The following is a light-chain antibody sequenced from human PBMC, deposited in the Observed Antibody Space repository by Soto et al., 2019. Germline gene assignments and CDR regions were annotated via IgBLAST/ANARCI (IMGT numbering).Light chain of an antibody. CDR2: DES. Sequence: ELVLTQSPATLSLSPGERATLSCRASQSVSSYLAWYQQKPGQAPRILIYDESNRATGIPDRFSGSGSGTDFNLTISSLEPEDFVVYYCQKYGSSPATCGQGTRLEIK. J-gene: IGKJ5*01. V-gene: IGKV3-11*01. CDR3: QKYGSSPAT. CDR1: QSVSSY.